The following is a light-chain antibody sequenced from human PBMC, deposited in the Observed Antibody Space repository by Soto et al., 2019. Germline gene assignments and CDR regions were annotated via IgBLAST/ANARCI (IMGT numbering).Light chain of an antibody. CDR1: QSISSY. Sequence: DIPMTQSPSSLSASVGDRVTITCRASQSISSYLNWYQQKPGKAPKLLIYAASSLQSGVPSRFSGNGSGTDFTRTIRSRQTEDFATYYCQQSYSTPLTFGHGTKVEIK. V-gene: IGKV1-39*01. J-gene: IGKJ1*01. CDR2: AAS. CDR3: QQSYSTPLT.